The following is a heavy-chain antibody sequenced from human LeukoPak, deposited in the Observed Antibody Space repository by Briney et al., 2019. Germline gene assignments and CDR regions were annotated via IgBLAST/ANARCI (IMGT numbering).Heavy chain of an antibody. CDR3: ARATTYDILTGFSDY. CDR1: GFTFSSYS. Sequence: GGSLRLSCAASGFTFSSYSMNWVRQAPGKGLEWVSSISSSSSYIYYADSVKGRFTISRDNAKKSLYLQMNSLRAEDTAVYYCARATTYDILTGFSDYWGQGTLVTVSS. J-gene: IGHJ4*02. D-gene: IGHD3-9*01. CDR2: ISSSSSYI. V-gene: IGHV3-21*01.